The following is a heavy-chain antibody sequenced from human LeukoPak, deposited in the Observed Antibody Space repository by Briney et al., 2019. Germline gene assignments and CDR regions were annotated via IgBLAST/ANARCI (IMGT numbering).Heavy chain of an antibody. CDR1: NGSISGHY. CDR2: IYKSGST. Sequence: SETLSLTCTISNGSISGHYWNWIRQPPGKGLEWIGYIYKSGSTHYNPSLKSRVTISVYTSKNEFSLKLPSVTAADTAVYYCARDEYGDYFGAFDIWGQGTLVTVSS. D-gene: IGHD4-17*01. J-gene: IGHJ3*02. V-gene: IGHV4-59*11. CDR3: ARDEYGDYFGAFDI.